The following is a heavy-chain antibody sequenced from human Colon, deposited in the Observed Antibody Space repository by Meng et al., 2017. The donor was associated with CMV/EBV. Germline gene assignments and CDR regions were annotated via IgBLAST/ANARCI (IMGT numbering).Heavy chain of an antibody. V-gene: IGHV1-18*04. CDR1: GYTFTGYY. J-gene: IGHJ3*02. D-gene: IGHD6-19*01. CDR3: ARDGPVAGLGDALDI. Sequence: ASVKVSCKASGYTFTGYYMHWVRQAPGQGLEWMGWISVYNGNTKYAQKLQGRITLTTDTSTNTAYMELRSLRFDDTAVYYCARDGPVAGLGDALDIWGQGTMVTVSS. CDR2: ISVYNGNT.